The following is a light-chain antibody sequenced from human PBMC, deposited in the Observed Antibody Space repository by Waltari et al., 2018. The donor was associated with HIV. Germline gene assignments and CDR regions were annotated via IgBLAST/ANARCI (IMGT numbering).Light chain of an antibody. CDR3: LLFFGATRV. Sequence: VVTPEPSLTVSPGGTIILTCGSSVGAVTTKNYAYWFQQKPGQAPTTLIHDTTHRHFWTPARFSGFLLGDKAALTLSGALSEDEGVYFCLLFFGATRVFGGGTMVTVL. CDR2: DTT. V-gene: IGLV7-46*01. J-gene: IGLJ2*01. CDR1: VGAVTTKNY.